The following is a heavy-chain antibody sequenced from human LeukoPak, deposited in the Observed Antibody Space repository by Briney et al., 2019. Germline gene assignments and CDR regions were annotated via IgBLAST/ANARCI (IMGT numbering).Heavy chain of an antibody. CDR3: AREGKYYDWLSDNYYFYGMDV. D-gene: IGHD3-9*01. J-gene: IGHJ6*02. CDR1: GSTFSSHT. CDR2: ISNTGSVI. V-gene: IGHV3-48*04. Sequence: GGSLRLSCAASGSTFSSHTMNWVRQAPGKGLEWVSYISNTGSVIYYADSVKGRFTISRDNAKNSLYLQMNSLRAEDTAVYYCAREGKYYDWLSDNYYFYGMDVWGQGTTVTVSS.